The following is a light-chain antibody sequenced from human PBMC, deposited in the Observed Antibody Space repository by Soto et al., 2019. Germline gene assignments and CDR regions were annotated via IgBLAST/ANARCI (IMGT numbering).Light chain of an antibody. CDR1: QSVANFY. J-gene: IGKJ1*01. CDR3: QQYGSSPWT. V-gene: IGKV3-20*01. Sequence: VLTQSPGTLSMSPGDRATLSCRASQSVANFYFAWYQQKPGQAPRLLIYGQSSRPTGIPDRFSGSGSGTDSTLTISSLEPEDFAVYYCQQYGSSPWTFDPGTKVEMK. CDR2: GQS.